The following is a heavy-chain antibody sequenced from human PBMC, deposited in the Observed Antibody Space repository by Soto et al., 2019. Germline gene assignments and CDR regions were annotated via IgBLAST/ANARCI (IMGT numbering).Heavy chain of an antibody. D-gene: IGHD4-4*01. CDR3: ARVALYGNSHYYYYGMDV. CDR1: GFTFSSYW. V-gene: IGHV3-7*03. Sequence: HPGGSLRLSCAASGFTFSSYWMSWVRQAPGKGLEWVANIKQDGSEKYYVDSVKGRFTISRDNAKNSLYPQMNSLRAEDTAVYYCARVALYGNSHYYYYGMDVWGQGTTVTVSS. J-gene: IGHJ6*02. CDR2: IKQDGSEK.